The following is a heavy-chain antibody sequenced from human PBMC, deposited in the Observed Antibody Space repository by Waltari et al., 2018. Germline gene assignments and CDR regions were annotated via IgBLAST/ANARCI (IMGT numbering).Heavy chain of an antibody. J-gene: IGHJ3*02. D-gene: IGHD3-3*01. Sequence: QVQLVQSGAEVKKPGSSVKVSCKASGGTFSSYAISWVRQAPGQGLEWMGGIIPIFGTANYAQKFQGRVTITADESTSTAYMELSSLRSEDTAVYYCARDEVDDFWSGYPGDAFDIWGQGTMVTVSS. CDR1: GGTFSSYA. CDR3: ARDEVDDFWSGYPGDAFDI. CDR2: IIPIFGTA. V-gene: IGHV1-69*01.